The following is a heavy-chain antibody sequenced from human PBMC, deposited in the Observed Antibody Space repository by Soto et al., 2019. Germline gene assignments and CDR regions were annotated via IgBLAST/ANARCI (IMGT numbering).Heavy chain of an antibody. D-gene: IGHD4-17*01. CDR3: ARDRSATVGALDI. CDR2: IWYDGSNK. Sequence: QVQLVESGGGVVQPGRSLRLSCAASGFTFSSYAMHWVRQAPGKGLEWVAVIWYDGSNKYYVDSVEGRFTISRDNSKNTLYLQMSSLRADDSAVYYCARDRSATVGALDIWGQGTMVTVSS. CDR1: GFTFSSYA. J-gene: IGHJ3*02. V-gene: IGHV3-33*01.